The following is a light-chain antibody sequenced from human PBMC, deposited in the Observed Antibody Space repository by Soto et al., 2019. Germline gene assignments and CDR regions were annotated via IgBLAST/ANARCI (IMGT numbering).Light chain of an antibody. CDR1: SSDIGGYNY. CDR2: DVD. Sequence: QSALAQPRSVSGSPGQSVAISCTGTSSDIGGYNYVSWYQQHPGKAPKVMIYDVDKRPSGVPDQFSGSKSGNTASLTISDLQTEDEADSYCCSNAGRPDVFGTGTKVTVL. J-gene: IGLJ1*01. CDR3: CSNAGRPDV. V-gene: IGLV2-11*01.